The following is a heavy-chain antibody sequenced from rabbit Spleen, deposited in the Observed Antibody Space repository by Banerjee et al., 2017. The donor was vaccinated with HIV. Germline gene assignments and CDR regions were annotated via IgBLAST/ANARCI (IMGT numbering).Heavy chain of an antibody. CDR2: IYAGSSGVT. V-gene: IGHV1S45*01. CDR3: ARDEVYAGYAGYGYATLHYLDL. CDR1: GFSFSSSYY. D-gene: IGHD6-1*01. Sequence: QEQLVESGGGLVQPEGSLTLTCTASGFSFSSSYYMCWVRQAPGKGLEWIACIYAGSSGVTYYATWAKGRFTISKTSSTTVTLQMTSLTAADTATYFCARDEVYAGYAGYGYATLHYLDLWGPGTLVTVS. J-gene: IGHJ4*01.